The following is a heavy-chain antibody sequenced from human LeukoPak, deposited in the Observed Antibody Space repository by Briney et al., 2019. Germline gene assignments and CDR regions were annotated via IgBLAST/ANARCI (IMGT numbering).Heavy chain of an antibody. J-gene: IGHJ4*02. Sequence: ASVKVSCKASGYTFTSYAMHWVRQAPGQRLEWMGWINAGNGNTKYSQKFQGRVTITRDTSASTAYMELSSLRSEDTAVYYCARDGYSGYEGSFWDYWGQGTLVTVSS. CDR1: GYTFTSYA. V-gene: IGHV1-3*01. CDR2: INAGNGNT. CDR3: ARDGYSGYEGSFWDY. D-gene: IGHD5-12*01.